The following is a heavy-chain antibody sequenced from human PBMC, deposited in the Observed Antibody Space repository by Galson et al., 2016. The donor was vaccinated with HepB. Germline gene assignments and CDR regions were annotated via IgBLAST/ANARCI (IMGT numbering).Heavy chain of an antibody. Sequence: SLRLSCAVSEFTFSGYAMNWVRQAPGKGLEWVSVISGSGSSTYYADSVKGRFTISRDNARHSLYLEMNSLRGEDTAMYYCARDYVPGAWGQGVLVTVSS. CDR3: ARDYVPGA. J-gene: IGHJ5*02. CDR1: EFTFSGYA. D-gene: IGHD3-10*01. CDR2: ISGSGSST. V-gene: IGHV3-21*01.